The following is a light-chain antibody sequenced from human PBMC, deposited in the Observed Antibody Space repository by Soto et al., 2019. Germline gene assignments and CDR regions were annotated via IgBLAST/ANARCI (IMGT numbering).Light chain of an antibody. Sequence: DIQMTQSPSSLSASVGDRVTITCRASQSISSYLNWYQQKPGKVPKLLIYAASSLQGGVPSRFSGSGSGTDFTLTISSLQPEDFATYYCQPSFSAPWTFGQGTKVEIK. CDR2: AAS. CDR1: QSISSY. V-gene: IGKV1-39*01. CDR3: QPSFSAPWT. J-gene: IGKJ1*01.